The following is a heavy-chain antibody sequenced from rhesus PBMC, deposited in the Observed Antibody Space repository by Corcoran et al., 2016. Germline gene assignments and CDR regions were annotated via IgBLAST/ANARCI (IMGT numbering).Heavy chain of an antibody. CDR3: AGDGYSGSWRYY. V-gene: IGHV4-169*02. J-gene: IGHJ4*01. Sequence: QVQLQASGPGLVKPSETLSVTCAVSGGSIRHRHWTWGRPGPGKGLEWIGYIHGSGSNTKYNPSLNSRVTLSVDTSKNQISLKLSSVTAADTAVYFCAGDGYSGSWRYYWGQGVLVTVSS. CDR1: GGSIRHRH. D-gene: IGHD6-25*01. CDR2: IHGSGSNT.